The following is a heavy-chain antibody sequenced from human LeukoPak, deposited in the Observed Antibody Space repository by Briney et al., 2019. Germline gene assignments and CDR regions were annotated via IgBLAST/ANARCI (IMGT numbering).Heavy chain of an antibody. D-gene: IGHD5-24*01. V-gene: IGHV3-7*03. CDR3: AKEGRSLQTY. J-gene: IGHJ4*02. CDR2: IKEDGTET. Sequence: GGSLRLSCAASGFTISSHWMTWVRQASGKGLEWVANIKEDGTETYYVDSVKGRFTISRDNAKNSLYLQMNSLRVEDTAVYYCAKEGRSLQTYWGQGTLVTVSS. CDR1: GFTISSHW.